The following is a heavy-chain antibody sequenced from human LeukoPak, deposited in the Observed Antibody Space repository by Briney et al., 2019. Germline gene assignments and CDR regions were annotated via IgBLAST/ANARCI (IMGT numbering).Heavy chain of an antibody. J-gene: IGHJ6*02. V-gene: IGHV3-21*01. CDR3: ARSDYDFWSGYYYYYGMDV. CDR1: GFTFSSYS. Sequence: PGGSLRLSCAASGFTFSSYSMNWVRQAPGKGLEWVSSISSSSSYIYYADSVKGRFTISRDNAKNSLYLQMNSLRAEDTAVYYCARSDYDFWSGYYYYYGMDVWGQGTMVTVSS. CDR2: ISSSSSYI. D-gene: IGHD3-3*01.